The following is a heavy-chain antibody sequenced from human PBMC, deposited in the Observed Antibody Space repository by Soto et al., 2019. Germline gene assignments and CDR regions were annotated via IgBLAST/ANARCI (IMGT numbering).Heavy chain of an antibody. V-gene: IGHV1-69*08. CDR1: GGTFSSYT. Sequence: QVQLVQSGAEVKKPGSSVKVSCKASGGTFSSYTISWVRQAPGQGLEWMGRIIPILGIANYAQKFQGRVTITADKSTSTAYMELSSLRSEDTAVYYCAREAAGHYSYGMDVWGQGATVTVSS. J-gene: IGHJ6*02. D-gene: IGHD6-13*01. CDR3: AREAAGHYSYGMDV. CDR2: IIPILGIA.